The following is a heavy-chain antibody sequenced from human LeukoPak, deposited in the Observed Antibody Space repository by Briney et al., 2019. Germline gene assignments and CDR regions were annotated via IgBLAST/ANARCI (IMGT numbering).Heavy chain of an antibody. D-gene: IGHD3-22*01. V-gene: IGHV1-8*01. CDR1: GYTFTSYD. J-gene: IGHJ4*02. CDR2: MNPNSGNT. CDR3: ARVNVPHYYDSSGSFDY. Sequence: ASVKVSCKASGYTFTSYDINWVRQATGQGLEWMGWMNPNSGNTVYAQKFQGRVTMTRNTSISTAYMELSSLRSEDTAVYYCARVNVPHYYDSSGSFDYWGQGTLVTVSS.